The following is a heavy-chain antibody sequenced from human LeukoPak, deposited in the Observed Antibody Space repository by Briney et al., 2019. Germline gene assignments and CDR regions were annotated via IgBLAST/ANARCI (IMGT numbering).Heavy chain of an antibody. V-gene: IGHV4-34*01. Sequence: SETLSLTCAVYGGSFSGYYWSWIRQPPGRGLEWIGEINHSGSTNYNPSLKSRVTISVDTSKNQFSLKLSSVTAADTAVYYCARRRGGITMVRGVIMFGWFDPWGQGTLVTVSS. CDR2: INHSGST. J-gene: IGHJ5*02. CDR1: GGSFSGYY. D-gene: IGHD3-10*01. CDR3: ARRRGGITMVRGVIMFGWFDP.